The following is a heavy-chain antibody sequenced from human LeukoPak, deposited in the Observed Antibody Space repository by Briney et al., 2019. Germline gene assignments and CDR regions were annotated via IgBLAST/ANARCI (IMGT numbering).Heavy chain of an antibody. CDR1: GFTFSSYW. Sequence: GGSLRLSCAASGFTFSSYWMFWVRQAPGKGLVWVSRINSDGSSTNYTDSVKGRFTISRDNAKNTLYLQMNSLRAEDTAVYYCARVGPSGIAVAGTQFFHHWGQGTLVTVSS. CDR3: ARVGPSGIAVAGTQFFHH. V-gene: IGHV3-74*01. D-gene: IGHD6-19*01. CDR2: INSDGSST. J-gene: IGHJ1*01.